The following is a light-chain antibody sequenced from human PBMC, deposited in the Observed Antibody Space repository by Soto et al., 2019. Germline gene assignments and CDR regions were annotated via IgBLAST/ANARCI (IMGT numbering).Light chain of an antibody. V-gene: IGLV4-69*01. Sequence: QAVVTQSPSASASLGASVKLTCTLSSGHSSYAIAWHQQQPEKGPRYLMKLNSDGSHSKGDGIPDRFSGSSSGAERYLTISSLQSEDGADYYCQTWGTGILVFGGGTKLTVL. J-gene: IGLJ2*01. CDR2: LNSDGSH. CDR1: SGHSSYA. CDR3: QTWGTGILV.